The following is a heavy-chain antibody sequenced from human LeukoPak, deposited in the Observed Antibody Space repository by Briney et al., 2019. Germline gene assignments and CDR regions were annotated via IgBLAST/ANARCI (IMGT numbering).Heavy chain of an antibody. V-gene: IGHV3-11*01. J-gene: IGHJ4*02. Sequence: GGSLRLSCAASGFTFSDYYMSWIRQAPGKGLEGVSYISSSGSTIYYADSVKGRFTISRDNAKNSLYLQMNSLRAEDTAVYYCARALRDYGSGSYRPYYFDYWGQGTLVTVSS. D-gene: IGHD3-10*01. CDR2: ISSSGSTI. CDR1: GFTFSDYY. CDR3: ARALRDYGSGSYRPYYFDY.